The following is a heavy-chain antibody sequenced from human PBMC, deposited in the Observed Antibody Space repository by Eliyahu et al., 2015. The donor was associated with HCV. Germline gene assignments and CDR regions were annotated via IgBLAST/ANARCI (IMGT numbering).Heavy chain of an antibody. V-gene: IGHV4-39*01. CDR1: GGSISSSHYF. Sequence: QLQLQESGPGLVKPSETLSLTCTVSGGSISSSHYFWGCIRQPPGKGLEWIGSIYYSGSTYYNPSLKSRVTISVDTSKNQFSLNLNSVTAADSAVYYCARHRFYGDAGDAGYYYYYGMDVWGQGTTVTVSS. CDR2: IYYSGST. J-gene: IGHJ6*02. CDR3: ARHRFYGDAGDAGYYYYYGMDV. D-gene: IGHD4-17*01.